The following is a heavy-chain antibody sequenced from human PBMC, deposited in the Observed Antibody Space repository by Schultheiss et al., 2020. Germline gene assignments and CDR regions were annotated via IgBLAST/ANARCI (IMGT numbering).Heavy chain of an antibody. V-gene: IGHV3-33*08. J-gene: IGHJ6*02. Sequence: GGSLRLSCAASGFTFSNYAMHWVRQAPGKGLEWVAVIWYDGSNKYYADSVKGRFTISRDNSKNTLYLQMNSLRAEDTAVYYCARDRQLGQDYYYYGMDVWGQGTTVTVSS. CDR2: IWYDGSNK. D-gene: IGHD6-6*01. CDR3: ARDRQLGQDYYYYGMDV. CDR1: GFTFSNYA.